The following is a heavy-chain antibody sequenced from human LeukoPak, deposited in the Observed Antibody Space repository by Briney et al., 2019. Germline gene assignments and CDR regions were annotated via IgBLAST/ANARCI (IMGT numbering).Heavy chain of an antibody. V-gene: IGHV3-21*01. CDR3: ARDLVDTAMDSIFDY. CDR1: GFTFSSYS. J-gene: IGHJ4*02. Sequence: KPGGSLRLSCAASGFTFSSYSMNWVRQAPGKGLEWVSSISSSSSYIYYADSVKGRFTISRDNAKNSLYLQMNSLRAEDTAVYYCARDLVDTAMDSIFDYWGQGTLVTVSS. D-gene: IGHD5-18*01. CDR2: ISSSSSYI.